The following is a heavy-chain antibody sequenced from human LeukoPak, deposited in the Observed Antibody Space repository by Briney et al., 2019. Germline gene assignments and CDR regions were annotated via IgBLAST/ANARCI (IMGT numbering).Heavy chain of an antibody. V-gene: IGHV4-39*01. Sequence: SETLSLTCTVSGGSISSSSYYWGWIRQPPGKGLEWIGSIYYSGSTYYNPSLKSRVTISVDTPKNQFSLKLSSVTAADTAVYYCEQQGRFGVVITFDYWGQGTLVTVSS. J-gene: IGHJ4*02. D-gene: IGHD3-3*01. CDR1: GGSISSSSYY. CDR3: EQQGRFGVVITFDY. CDR2: IYYSGST.